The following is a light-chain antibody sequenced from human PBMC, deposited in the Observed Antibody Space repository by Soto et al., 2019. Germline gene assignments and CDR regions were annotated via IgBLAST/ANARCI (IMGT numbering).Light chain of an antibody. J-gene: IGLJ2*01. CDR3: CSYAGSSTLV. CDR1: RREVGGYNL. V-gene: IGLV2-23*02. CDR2: EVS. Sequence: QSVLTQPASRSGSSGQAVTISFPGNRREVGGYNLVSWYQQHPGKAPKLMIYEVSKRPSGVSNRFSGSKSGNTASLTISGLQAEDEADYYCCSYAGSSTLVFGGGTKVTVL.